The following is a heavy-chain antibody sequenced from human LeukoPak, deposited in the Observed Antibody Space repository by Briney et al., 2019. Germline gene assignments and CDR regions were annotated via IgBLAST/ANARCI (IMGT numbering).Heavy chain of an antibody. CDR2: ISSSSSYI. D-gene: IGHD6-19*01. Sequence: GGSLRLSCAASGFTFSSYSMNWVRQAPGKRLEWVSSISSSSSYIYYADSVKGRFTISRDNAKNSLYLQMNSLRAEDTAVYYCARDYVAVAGTLDYWGQGTLVTVSS. V-gene: IGHV3-21*01. CDR3: ARDYVAVAGTLDY. CDR1: GFTFSSYS. J-gene: IGHJ4*02.